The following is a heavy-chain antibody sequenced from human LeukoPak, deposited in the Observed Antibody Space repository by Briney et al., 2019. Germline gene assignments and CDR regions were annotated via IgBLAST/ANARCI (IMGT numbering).Heavy chain of an antibody. D-gene: IGHD3-22*01. CDR3: ARDGVGYYDSSGYYYFQH. CDR1: GYTFTGYY. J-gene: IGHJ1*01. CDR2: INPNSGGT. Sequence: ASVKVSCKASGYTFTGYYMHWVRQAPGQGLEWMGWINPNSGGTNYAQKFQGRVTMTRDTSISTAYMELSRLRSDDTAVYYCARDGVGYYDSSGYYYFQHWGQGTLVTISS. V-gene: IGHV1-2*02.